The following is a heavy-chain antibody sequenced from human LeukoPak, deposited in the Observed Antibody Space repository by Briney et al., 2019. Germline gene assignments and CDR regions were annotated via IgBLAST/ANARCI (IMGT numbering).Heavy chain of an antibody. CDR3: AGIPPVVVPAAPNWFDP. V-gene: IGHV1-18*04. D-gene: IGHD2-2*01. CDR2: ISAYNGNT. Sequence: ASVKVSCKASGYTFTSYGISWVRQAPGQGLEWMGWISAYNGNTNYAQKLKGRVTMTTDTSKSTAYMELRSLRSDDTAVYYCAGIPPVVVPAAPNWFDPWGQGTLVSVSS. CDR1: GYTFTSYG. J-gene: IGHJ5*02.